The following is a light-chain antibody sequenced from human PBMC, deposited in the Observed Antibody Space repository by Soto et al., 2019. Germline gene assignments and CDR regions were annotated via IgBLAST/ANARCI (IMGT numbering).Light chain of an antibody. J-gene: IGKJ1*01. V-gene: IGKV4-1*01. CDR1: QTILYRSNNKTY. CDR2: WAS. CDR3: QQYYTTPRT. Sequence: DIVMTQSPDSLAVSLGEGASINCKSSQTILYRSNNKTYLAWYQQSPGQPPKLLIYWASTRESGVPDRFSGSGSGTDFTLTISSLQAEDVAVYYCQQYYTTPRTFGQGTKVELK.